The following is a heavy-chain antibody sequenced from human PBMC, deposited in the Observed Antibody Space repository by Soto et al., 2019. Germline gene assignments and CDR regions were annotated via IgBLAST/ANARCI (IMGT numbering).Heavy chain of an antibody. CDR2: IIPIFGTA. J-gene: IGHJ6*02. Sequence: GASVKVSCKASGGTFSSYAISWVRQAPGQGLEWMGGIIPIFGTANYAQKFQGRVTITADESTSTAYMELSSLRSEDTAVYYCARNLIDGYSYGSRGMDVWGQGITVTVSS. CDR1: GGTFSSYA. CDR3: ARNLIDGYSYGSRGMDV. D-gene: IGHD5-18*01. V-gene: IGHV1-69*13.